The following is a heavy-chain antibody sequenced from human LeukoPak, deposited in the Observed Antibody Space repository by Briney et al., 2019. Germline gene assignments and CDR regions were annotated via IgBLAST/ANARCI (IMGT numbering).Heavy chain of an antibody. J-gene: IGHJ5*02. V-gene: IGHV3-7*03. Sequence: GGSLRLSCVASGLTVSNHWMSWVRQAPGKGLEWVANIREERGQEYYVDSVKGRFTISKNSAKNSLYLQMNTLRIEDTAMYYCASLDTAKQPLANHWGQGTLVTVSA. CDR1: GLTVSNHW. CDR2: IREERGQE. CDR3: ASLDTAKQPLANH. D-gene: IGHD5-18*01.